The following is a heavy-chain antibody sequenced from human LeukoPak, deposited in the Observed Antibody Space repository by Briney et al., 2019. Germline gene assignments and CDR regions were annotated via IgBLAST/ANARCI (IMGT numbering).Heavy chain of an antibody. J-gene: IGHJ4*02. CDR1: GDSISSGGYY. CDR2: IYYSGST. D-gene: IGHD3-10*01. CDR3: ARVQFYYGSGRYSTIYYFDY. V-gene: IGHV4-31*03. Sequence: SETLSLTCTVSGDSISSGGYYWSWIRQHPGRGLEWIGYIYYSGSTSYNPSLTNRSTISVDTSKNQFSLKLSSVTAADTAVYYCARVQFYYGSGRYSTIYYFDYWGKGTLVTVSS.